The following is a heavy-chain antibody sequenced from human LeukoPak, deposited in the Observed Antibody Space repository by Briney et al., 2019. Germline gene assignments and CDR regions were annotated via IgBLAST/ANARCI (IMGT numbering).Heavy chain of an antibody. CDR3: ASGLGFCSGSDCTNLVKDYYYGMNV. CDR1: GGSFSNYA. J-gene: IGHJ6*02. Sequence: ASVKVSCKASGGSFSNYAFSWVRQAPGQGLEWMGRITPIVDIATYIQKFQGRVTITANKFTSTAYMGLSSLTSEDTAVYYCASGLGFCSGSDCTNLVKDYYYGMNVWGQGTTVTVSS. V-gene: IGHV1-69*04. D-gene: IGHD2-15*01. CDR2: ITPIVDIA.